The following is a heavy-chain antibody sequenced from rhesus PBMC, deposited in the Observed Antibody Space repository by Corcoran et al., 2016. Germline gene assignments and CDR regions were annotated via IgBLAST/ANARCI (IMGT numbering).Heavy chain of an antibody. V-gene: IGHV4-160*01. J-gene: IGHJ4*01. CDR1: GGSISSNY. CDR2: IYGRGGST. CDR3: ARNMAAPDY. Sequence: QVQLQESGPGLVKPSETLSLTCAVSGGSISSNYWSWIRPPPGKGLEWIGLIYGRGGSTDYNPSLKSRVTISTDTSKNQVSRKLSSVTAADTAVYYCARNMAAPDYWGQGVLVTVSS. D-gene: IGHD4-4*01.